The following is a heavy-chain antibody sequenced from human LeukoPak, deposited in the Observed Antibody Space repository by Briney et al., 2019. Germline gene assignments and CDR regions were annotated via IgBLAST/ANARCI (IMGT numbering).Heavy chain of an antibody. CDR3: AREPVGATKRFDY. D-gene: IGHD1-26*01. Sequence: SVKVSCKVSGGTFSSYAISWVRQAPGQGLEWMGRIIPIFGTANYAQKFQGRVTITTDESTSTAYMELSSLRSEDTAVYYCAREPVGATKRFDYWGQGTLVTVSS. V-gene: IGHV1-69*05. CDR2: IIPIFGTA. J-gene: IGHJ4*02. CDR1: GGTFSSYA.